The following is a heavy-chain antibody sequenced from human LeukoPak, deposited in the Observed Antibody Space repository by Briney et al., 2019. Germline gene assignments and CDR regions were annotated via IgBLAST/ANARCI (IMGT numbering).Heavy chain of an antibody. CDR1: GFTFSSYG. Sequence: GGSLRLSCAASGFTFSSYGMHWVRQAPGKGLEWVAVISYDGSNKYYADSVKGRFTISRDNSKNTLYLQMNSLRAEDTAVYYCAKDSSGYYSNGSQHWGQGTLVTVSS. J-gene: IGHJ1*01. D-gene: IGHD3-22*01. V-gene: IGHV3-30*18. CDR3: AKDSSGYYSNGSQH. CDR2: ISYDGSNK.